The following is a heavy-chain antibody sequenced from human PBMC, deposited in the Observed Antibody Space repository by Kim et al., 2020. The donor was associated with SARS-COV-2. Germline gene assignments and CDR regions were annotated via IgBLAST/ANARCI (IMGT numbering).Heavy chain of an antibody. Sequence: SETLSLTCTVSGGSIGSDSYYWGWVRQPPGKGLEWIGTVYYTGITHYNPSLRSRVIISVDTSKNQFSLKLSSVTAADTAVYYCARHRDDYGSKPRAGDYWGQGTLVTVSS. D-gene: IGHD4-17*01. CDR2: VYYTGIT. J-gene: IGHJ4*02. CDR3: ARHRDDYGSKPRAGDY. CDR1: GGSIGSDSYY. V-gene: IGHV4-39*01.